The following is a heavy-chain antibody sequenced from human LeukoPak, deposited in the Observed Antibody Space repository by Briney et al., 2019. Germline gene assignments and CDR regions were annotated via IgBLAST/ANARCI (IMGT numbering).Heavy chain of an antibody. V-gene: IGHV3-7*01. D-gene: IGHD1-14*01. Sequence: GALRLSCAASGFLFSRYWMSWVRQAPGKGLEWVANIKEDGSEKYYVESMKGRFTISRDNVKNSLYLQINSLRAEDTAVYYCARDSFETDIDYWGQGTLVTVSS. CDR3: ARDSFETDIDY. CDR2: IKEDGSEK. J-gene: IGHJ4*02. CDR1: GFLFSRYW.